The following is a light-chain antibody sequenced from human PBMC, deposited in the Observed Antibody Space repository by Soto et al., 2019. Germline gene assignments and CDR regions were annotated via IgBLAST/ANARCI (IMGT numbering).Light chain of an antibody. CDR3: QPLNSYLWT. J-gene: IGKJ1*01. Sequence: IQLTQSPSSLSASVGDRVTITCRASQGISSYLAWYQQKPGKAPKLLIYAASTLQRGVPSRFSGSGSGTDFTLTISSLQPADFATYYCQPLNSYLWTFGQGTNVDI. CDR1: QGISSY. V-gene: IGKV1-9*01. CDR2: AAS.